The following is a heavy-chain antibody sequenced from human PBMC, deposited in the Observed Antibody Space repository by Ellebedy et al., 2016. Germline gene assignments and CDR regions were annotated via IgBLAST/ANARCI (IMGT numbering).Heavy chain of an antibody. CDR3: AKVVPGTNPYYYYYMDV. D-gene: IGHD2-2*01. Sequence: GESLKISXAASGFTFSTFAMTWVRLAPGKGLQWVSGIGSSGDVTFYADSVKGRFTISRDNSKNTLSLQMNSLRAEDTAIYYCAKVVPGTNPYYYYYMDVWGKGTTVTVSS. J-gene: IGHJ6*03. CDR1: GFTFSTFA. CDR2: IGSSGDVT. V-gene: IGHV3-23*01.